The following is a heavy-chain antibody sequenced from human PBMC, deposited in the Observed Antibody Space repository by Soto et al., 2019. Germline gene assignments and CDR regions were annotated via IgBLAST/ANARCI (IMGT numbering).Heavy chain of an antibody. CDR3: GSVAHYETSGYPNWYFDL. CDR2: MSHSGST. V-gene: IGHV4-30-2*01. D-gene: IGHD3-22*01. Sequence: QLQLQESGSGLVKPSQTLSLACAVSGGSIESDFYSWTWIRQPPGKGLEWIGYMSHSGSTYYSPSLTSRVTISLDRSNNQFSLKLSSVTAADTAVYYCGSVAHYETSGYPNWYFDLWGRGTLVAVSS. CDR1: GGSIESDFYS. J-gene: IGHJ2*01.